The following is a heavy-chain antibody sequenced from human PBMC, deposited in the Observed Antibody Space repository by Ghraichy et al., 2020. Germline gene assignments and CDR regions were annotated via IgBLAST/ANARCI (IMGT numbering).Heavy chain of an antibody. CDR2: INPNDGGT. CDR1: GYSFTNFY. CDR3: AVGGRTSGQIVSTILPFGY. D-gene: IGHD5/OR15-5a*01. J-gene: IGHJ4*02. V-gene: IGHV1-46*03. Sequence: ASVKVSCKASGYSFTNFYIHWVRQAPGQGLEWMGIINPNDGGTTYAQQFQGRVTMTRDTSTSTVYMELSSLRSDDTAVYYCAVGGRTSGQIVSTILPFGYWGQGTLVTVSS.